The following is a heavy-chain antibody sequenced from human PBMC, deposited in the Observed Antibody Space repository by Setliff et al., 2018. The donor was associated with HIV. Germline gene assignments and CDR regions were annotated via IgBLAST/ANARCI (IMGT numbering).Heavy chain of an antibody. CDR2: IYYSGST. CDR3: ARAMYYYGSGSYDYYMDV. D-gene: IGHD3-10*01. CDR1: GDSISSRSYY. V-gene: IGHV4-61*05. Sequence: SESLSLTCIVSGDSISSRSYYWGCIRQHPGKGLEWVGYIYYSGSTNYNPSLKSRVTISVDTSKNQFSLKLSSVTAADTAVYYCARAMYYYGSGSYDYYMDVWGKGTTVTVSS. J-gene: IGHJ6*03.